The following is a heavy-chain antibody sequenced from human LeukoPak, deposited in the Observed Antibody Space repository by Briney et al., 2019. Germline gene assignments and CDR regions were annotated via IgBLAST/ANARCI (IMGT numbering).Heavy chain of an antibody. V-gene: IGHV3-23*01. J-gene: IGHJ5*02. D-gene: IGHD2-2*01. CDR1: GFTFSSSA. CDR3: TKESSLIPAVTNWFDP. Sequence: PGGSLRLSCAASGFTFSSSAMSWVRQAPGKGLEWVSGISGSGASTFYADSVKGRFTISRDNSKNTLYLQMNSLRAEDTAVYYCTKESSLIPAVTNWFDPWGQGTLVTVSS. CDR2: ISGSGAST.